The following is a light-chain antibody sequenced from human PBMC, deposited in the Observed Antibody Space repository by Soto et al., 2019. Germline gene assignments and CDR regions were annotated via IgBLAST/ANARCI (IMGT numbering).Light chain of an antibody. Sequence: QSVLTQPASVSGSPGQSITVSCTGTSSDIGGYIFVSWYQQHPGKAPKLMIYDINNRPSGVSKRVSGSKSGNTASLTISGLQAEDEADYYCVSYTARSSYVFGTGTKLTV. J-gene: IGLJ1*01. V-gene: IGLV2-14*01. CDR1: SSDIGGYIF. CDR3: VSYTARSSYV. CDR2: DIN.